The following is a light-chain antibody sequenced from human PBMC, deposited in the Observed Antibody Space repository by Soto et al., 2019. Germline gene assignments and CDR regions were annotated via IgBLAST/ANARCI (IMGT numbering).Light chain of an antibody. CDR2: GVS. V-gene: IGKV3-20*01. CDR1: QRVTTSY. J-gene: IGKJ2*01. CDR3: QQYGSSPYT. Sequence: EIVLTQSPGTLSLSPGERATLSCRASQRVTTSYLAWFQQKPGQAPRLLIYGVSSRATGIPDRFSGSGSGTDFTLTISRLEPEDSAVYFCQQYGSSPYTFGQGTKVDIK.